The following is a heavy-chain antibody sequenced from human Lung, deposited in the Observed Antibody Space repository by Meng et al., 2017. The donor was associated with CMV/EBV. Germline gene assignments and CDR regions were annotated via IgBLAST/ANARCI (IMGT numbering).Heavy chain of an antibody. V-gene: IGHV1-69*05. D-gene: IGHD1-1*01. Sequence: SXXISXKASGGTFSSYAISWVRQAPGQGLELMGGIIPIFGTANYAQKFQGRVTITTDESTSTAYMELSSLRSEDTAVYYCATSTTGTTPYYYYYGMDVWGQGNXVNGAS. J-gene: IGHJ6*02. CDR1: GGTFSSYA. CDR2: IIPIFGTA. CDR3: ATSTTGTTPYYYYYGMDV.